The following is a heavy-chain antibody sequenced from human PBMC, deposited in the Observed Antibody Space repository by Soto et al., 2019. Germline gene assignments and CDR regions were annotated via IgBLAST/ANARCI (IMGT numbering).Heavy chain of an antibody. CDR2: ISYDGSKQ. V-gene: IGHV3-30*18. CDR1: GVTLSSSG. J-gene: IGHJ6*02. Sequence: GGSLRLSCAASGVTLSSSGMHWVRQAPGKGLEWVAVISYDGSKQYYGDSVKGRFTISRDTSKNTLYLQMNSLRTEDTAVYFCAKNNISYYYYAMDVWGQGTTVTVSS. D-gene: IGHD1-20*01. CDR3: AKNNISYYYYAMDV.